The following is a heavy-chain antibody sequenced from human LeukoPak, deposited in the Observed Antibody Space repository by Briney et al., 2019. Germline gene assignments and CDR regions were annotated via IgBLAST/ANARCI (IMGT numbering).Heavy chain of an antibody. CDR2: ISDSGGDT. CDR3: AKGGSYGPLDY. D-gene: IGHD1-26*01. CDR1: GFTFKSSA. Sequence: PGGSLRLSCAASGFTFKSSAMTWVRQAPGKGLEWVSAISDSGGDTIYTDSVKDRFTISRDNAKNTLYLQMNSLRAEDTAVYYCAKGGSYGPLDYRGQGTLVTVSS. V-gene: IGHV3-23*01. J-gene: IGHJ4*02.